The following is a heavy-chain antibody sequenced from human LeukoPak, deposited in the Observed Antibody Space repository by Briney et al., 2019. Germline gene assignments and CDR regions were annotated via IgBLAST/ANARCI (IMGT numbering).Heavy chain of an antibody. CDR3: ARQYCSGGNCFYGMDV. V-gene: IGHV3-66*04. CDR2: IYSSGST. CDR1: GFSVSINF. Sequence: GGSLRLSCAASGFSVSINFMTWVRQAPGKGLEWIAVIYSSGSTYNADSVKGRFTISRDNSKNTLYLQMNSLRAEDTAVYYCARQYCSGGNCFYGMDVWGQGTTVTVSS. D-gene: IGHD2-15*01. J-gene: IGHJ6*02.